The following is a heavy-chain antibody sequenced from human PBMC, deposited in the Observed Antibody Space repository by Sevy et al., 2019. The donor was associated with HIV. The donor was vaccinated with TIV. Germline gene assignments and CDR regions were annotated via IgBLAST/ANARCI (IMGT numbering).Heavy chain of an antibody. J-gene: IGHJ6*02. Sequence: GGSLRLSCAVSGFTFSRFGMHWVRQAPGKGLEWVAVISYDGNDKHYAESVKGRFTISRDNSKNTLHLEMNILRAEDTAVYYCARDQQITIVGEITDYYFYYGMDVWGQGTTVTVSS. V-gene: IGHV3-30*04. CDR3: ARDQQITIVGEITDYYFYYGMDV. D-gene: IGHD3-3*01. CDR1: GFTFSRFG. CDR2: ISYDGNDK.